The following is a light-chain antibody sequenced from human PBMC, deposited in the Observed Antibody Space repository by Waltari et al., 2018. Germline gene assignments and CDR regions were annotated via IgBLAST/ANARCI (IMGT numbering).Light chain of an antibody. J-gene: IGLJ3*02. Sequence: QSALTQPASVSGSPGQSITISCTGTSSDVGGYNYVSWYQQHPGKAPKLMIYDVSKRPSGVSNRFSGSKSCNTAFLTSSGLQAEDEADYYCCSYAGSSTWVFGGGTKLTVL. CDR2: DVS. CDR3: CSYAGSSTWV. V-gene: IGLV2-23*02. CDR1: SSDVGGYNY.